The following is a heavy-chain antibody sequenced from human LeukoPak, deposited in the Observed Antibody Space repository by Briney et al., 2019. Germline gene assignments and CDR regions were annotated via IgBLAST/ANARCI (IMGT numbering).Heavy chain of an antibody. V-gene: IGHV4-61*02. CDR2: IYTSGST. Sequence: SETLSLTCTVSGNSISSGDNYWSWIRQPAGKGLEWIGRIYTSGSTNYNPSLKSRVTKSGDTSKNQSSLRLSSVTAADTAVYYCARASYSYDINGWVPFDYWGQGTLVTVSS. CDR1: GNSISSGDNY. D-gene: IGHD3-22*01. CDR3: ARASYSYDINGWVPFDY. J-gene: IGHJ4*02.